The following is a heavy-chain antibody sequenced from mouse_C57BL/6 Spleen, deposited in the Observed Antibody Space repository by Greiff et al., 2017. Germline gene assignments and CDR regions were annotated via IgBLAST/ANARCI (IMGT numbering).Heavy chain of an antibody. Sequence: QVQLQQPGAELVKPGASVKLSCKASGYTFTSYWMHWVKQRPGQGLEWIGMIHPNSGSTNYNEKFKSKATLTVDNSSSTAYMQLSSLTSEDSAVYYCAREGDGYPLYAMDYWGQGTSVTVSS. CDR1: GYTFTSYW. V-gene: IGHV1-64*01. J-gene: IGHJ4*01. CDR3: AREGDGYPLYAMDY. CDR2: IHPNSGST. D-gene: IGHD2-3*01.